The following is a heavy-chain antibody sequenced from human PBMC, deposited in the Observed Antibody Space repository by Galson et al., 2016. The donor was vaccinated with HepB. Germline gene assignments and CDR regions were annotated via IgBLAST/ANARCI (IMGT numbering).Heavy chain of an antibody. V-gene: IGHV3-15*01. CDR3: TRCRTSCSTFDY. D-gene: IGHD2-2*01. Sequence: SLRLSCAVSGFTFNTYGMHWVRQAPGKGLEWVGRIKSKTDGETTDYAAPVKGRFTISRDDSKNTLYLQMNSLKAEDTAVYYCTRCRTSCSTFDYWGQGTLVTVSS. CDR1: GFTFNTYG. CDR2: IKSKTDGETT. J-gene: IGHJ4*02.